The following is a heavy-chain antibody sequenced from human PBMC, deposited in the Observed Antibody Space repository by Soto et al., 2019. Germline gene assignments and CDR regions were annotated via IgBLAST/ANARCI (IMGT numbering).Heavy chain of an antibody. J-gene: IGHJ3*02. V-gene: IGHV1-69*06. CDR3: ASRDYDSSGYYERAFDI. CDR2: IIPIFCTA. Sequence: SVKVSCKASGGTFSSYAISWVRQAPGQGLEWMGGIIPIFCTANYAQKFQGRVTITADKSTSTAYMELSSLRSEDTAVYYCASRDYDSSGYYERAFDIWGQGXMVTVSS. CDR1: GGTFSSYA. D-gene: IGHD3-22*01.